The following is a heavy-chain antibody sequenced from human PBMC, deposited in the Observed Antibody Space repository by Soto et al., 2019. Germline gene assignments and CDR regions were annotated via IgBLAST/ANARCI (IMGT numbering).Heavy chain of an antibody. Sequence: SVKVCCKASGGTFSSYAISWVRQAPGQGLEWMGGIIPIFGTANYAQKFQGRVTITADESTSTAYMELSSLRSEDTAVYYCARGTKRPLGYCSGGSCPFFDYWGQGTLVTVSS. D-gene: IGHD2-15*01. CDR2: IIPIFGTA. CDR3: ARGTKRPLGYCSGGSCPFFDY. CDR1: GGTFSSYA. J-gene: IGHJ4*02. V-gene: IGHV1-69*13.